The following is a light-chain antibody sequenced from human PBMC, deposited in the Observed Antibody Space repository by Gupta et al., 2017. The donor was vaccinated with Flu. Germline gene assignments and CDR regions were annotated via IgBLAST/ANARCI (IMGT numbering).Light chain of an antibody. CDR3: QVWDINSDHV. Sequence: SYVLTQPPSVSVAPGKTARITCGGNNIGSKSVHWYQQKPGQAPVLVVFNDNDRPSGIPERFSGSNSWNTATLTVSRVEAGDEADYYCQVWDINSDHVFGTGTKVTVL. CDR2: NDN. CDR1: NIGSKS. J-gene: IGLJ1*01. V-gene: IGLV3-21*03.